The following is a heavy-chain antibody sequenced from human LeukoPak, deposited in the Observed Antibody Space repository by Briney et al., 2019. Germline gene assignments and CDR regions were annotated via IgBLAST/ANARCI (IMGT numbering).Heavy chain of an antibody. V-gene: IGHV3-11*01. CDR1: GFTFSDYY. CDR2: ISSSGSTI. J-gene: IGHJ4*02. D-gene: IGHD3-22*01. Sequence: GGSLRLSCAASGFTFSDYYMSWIRQAPGKGLEWVSYISSSGSTIYYADSVKGRFTISRDNAKNSLYLQMNSLRAEDTAVYYCARRRRNYYDSSGYLDYWGQGTLVTVPS. CDR3: ARRRRNYYDSSGYLDY.